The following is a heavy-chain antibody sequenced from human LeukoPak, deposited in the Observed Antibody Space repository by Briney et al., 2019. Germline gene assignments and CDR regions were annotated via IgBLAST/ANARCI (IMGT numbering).Heavy chain of an antibody. D-gene: IGHD4-17*01. CDR3: ATDPDGDYDFDF. CDR1: GFTFSNYG. V-gene: IGHV3-48*01. J-gene: IGHJ4*02. Sequence: GGSLRLSCAASGFTFSNYGLNWVRQAPGKGLEWLSFISRDGTATHYADCVKGRFTISRDNAKNSLYLQMNSLRAEDTAAYYCATDPDGDYDFDFWGQGTLVTVSS. CDR2: ISRDGTAT.